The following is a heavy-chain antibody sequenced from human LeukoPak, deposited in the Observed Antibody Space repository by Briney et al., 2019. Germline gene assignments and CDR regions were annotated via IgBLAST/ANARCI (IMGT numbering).Heavy chain of an antibody. CDR1: GFSLSTSGMC. V-gene: IGHV2-70*11. D-gene: IGHD4-17*01. J-gene: IGHJ5*02. Sequence: ASGPTLVNPTQTLTLTCTFSGFSLSTSGMCVSWIRQPPGKALEWLARIDWDDDKYYSTSLKTRLTISKDTSKNQVVLTMTNMDPVDTATYYCGRNTRSYGDYWFDPWGQGTLVTVSS. CDR2: IDWDDDK. CDR3: GRNTRSYGDYWFDP.